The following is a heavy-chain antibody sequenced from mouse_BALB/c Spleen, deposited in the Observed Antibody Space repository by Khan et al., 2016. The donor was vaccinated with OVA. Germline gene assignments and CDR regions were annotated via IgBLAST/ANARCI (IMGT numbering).Heavy chain of an antibody. J-gene: IGHJ2*01. V-gene: IGHV3-8*02. Sequence: EVQLQESGPSLVKPSQTLYLTCSVTGDSITSGYWNWIRKFPGNKLEYMGYISSSDSTFYNPSLKSRISITRDTSKNKYYLQLNSVTAEDTATYYCARWNYRYDGYLDYWGQGTTLTVSS. CDR3: ARWNYRYDGYLDY. D-gene: IGHD2-14*01. CDR2: ISSSDST. CDR1: GDSITSGY.